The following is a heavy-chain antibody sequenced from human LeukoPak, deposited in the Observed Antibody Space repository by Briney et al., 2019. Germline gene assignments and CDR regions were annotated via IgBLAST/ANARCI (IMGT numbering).Heavy chain of an antibody. CDR2: IHHSGST. D-gene: IGHD3-9*01. J-gene: IGHJ2*01. Sequence: PSQTLSLTCAVSGGSISSGGYSWSWIRQPPGKGLEWIGYIHHSGSTYYNPSLKSRVTISVDRSKNQFSLKLSSVTAADTAVYYCARGLSYYDILTGYPWYFDLWGRGTLVTVSS. CDR3: ARGLSYYDILTGYPWYFDL. V-gene: IGHV4-30-2*01. CDR1: GGSISSGGYS.